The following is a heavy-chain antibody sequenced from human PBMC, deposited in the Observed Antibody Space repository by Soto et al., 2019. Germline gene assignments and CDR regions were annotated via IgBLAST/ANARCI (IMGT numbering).Heavy chain of an antibody. CDR1: GGTFSSYT. D-gene: IGHD3-10*01. V-gene: IGHV1-69*04. J-gene: IGHJ4*02. CDR2: IIPILGIA. CDR3: AREEYYYGSGAFFDY. Sequence: SVKVSCKASGGTFSSYTISWVRQAPGQGLEWMGRIIPILGIANYAQKFQGRVTITADKSTSTAYMELSSLRSGDTAVYYCAREEYYYGSGAFFDYWGQGTLVTVSS.